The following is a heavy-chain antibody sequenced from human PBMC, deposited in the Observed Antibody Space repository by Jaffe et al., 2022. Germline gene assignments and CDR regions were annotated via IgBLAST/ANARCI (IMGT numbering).Heavy chain of an antibody. CDR3: ATNILSNFGVNF. V-gene: IGHV1-24*01. J-gene: IGHJ4*02. CDR1: GNTLNELS. CDR2: FDPEDDAT. Sequence: QVQLVQSGAEVKKPGASVKVSCNISGNTLNELSMHWVRQAPGKGLEWMGGFDPEDDATIYAQKLQGRVTMTEDRSTDIAYMELSSLTSEDTAVYYCATNILSNFGVNFWGQGTLITVSS. D-gene: IGHD3-3*01.